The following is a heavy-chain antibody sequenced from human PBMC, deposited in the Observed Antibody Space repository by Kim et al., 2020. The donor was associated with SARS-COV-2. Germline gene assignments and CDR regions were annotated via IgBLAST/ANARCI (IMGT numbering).Heavy chain of an antibody. Sequence: GESLKISCKSSGYSFTSYWIGWVRQMPGKGLEWMGIIYSGDCDTRYSPSFQGQVTISADKSISTAYLQWRSLKASDTAMYYCATRLAGCEIFDNWGQGTLVTVSS. CDR1: GYSFTSYW. CDR3: ATRLAGCEIFDN. CDR2: IYSGDCDT. D-gene: IGHD6-13*01. J-gene: IGHJ4*02. V-gene: IGHV5-51*01.